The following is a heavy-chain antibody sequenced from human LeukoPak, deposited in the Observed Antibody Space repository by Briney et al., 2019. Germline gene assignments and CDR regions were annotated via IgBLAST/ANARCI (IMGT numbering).Heavy chain of an antibody. CDR2: ISSSSSSV. J-gene: IGHJ2*01. CDR1: GFTFTTYS. CDR3: ARPMVRETDWYFDL. D-gene: IGHD3-10*01. Sequence: GGSLRLSCAASGFTFTTYSMDWARQAPGKGLEWVSYISSSSSSVHYADSVKGRFTISRDNAKNSLYLQMDSLRDEDTAVYYCARPMVRETDWYFDLWGRGTQVTVSS. V-gene: IGHV3-48*02.